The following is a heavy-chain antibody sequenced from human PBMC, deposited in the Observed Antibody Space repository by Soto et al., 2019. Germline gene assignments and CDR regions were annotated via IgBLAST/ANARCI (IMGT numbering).Heavy chain of an antibody. D-gene: IGHD4-17*01. V-gene: IGHV1-8*01. Sequence: ASVKVSCKASGYTFTSYDINWARQATGQGLEWMGWMNPNSGNTGYAQKFQGRVTMTRNTSISTAYMELSSLRSEDTTVYYCARGLGGFGDYVGWFDPWGQGTLVTVSS. CDR2: MNPNSGNT. CDR1: GYTFTSYD. J-gene: IGHJ5*02. CDR3: ARGLGGFGDYVGWFDP.